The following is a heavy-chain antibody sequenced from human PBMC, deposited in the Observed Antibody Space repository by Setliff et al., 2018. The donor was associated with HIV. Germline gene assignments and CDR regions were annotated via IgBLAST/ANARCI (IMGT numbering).Heavy chain of an antibody. Sequence: PSETLSLTCTVSGGSINSGAYLWAWIRQPAGKGLEWIGRIFRAGNATYNPSLKSRAILSVDTSKKQFSLKLSSVSAADTAVYYCARAADYHDSSGYWAPPRYFDYWGQGTLVTAPQ. CDR2: IFRAGNA. J-gene: IGHJ4*02. CDR1: GGSINSGAYL. V-gene: IGHV4-61*02. D-gene: IGHD3-22*01. CDR3: ARAADYHDSSGYWAPPRYFDY.